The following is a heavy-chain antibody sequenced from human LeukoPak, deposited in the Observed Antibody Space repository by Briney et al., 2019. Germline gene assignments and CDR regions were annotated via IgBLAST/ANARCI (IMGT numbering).Heavy chain of an antibody. D-gene: IGHD3-22*01. Sequence: SETLSLTCTVSGGSISSYYWSWIRQPPGKGLEWIGYIYYSGSTNYNPSLKSRVTISVDTSKNQFSLKLSSVTAADTAVYYCARDYYDSSGYYSAFDIWGQGTMVTVSS. J-gene: IGHJ3*02. V-gene: IGHV4-59*12. CDR2: IYYSGST. CDR1: GGSISSYY. CDR3: ARDYYDSSGYYSAFDI.